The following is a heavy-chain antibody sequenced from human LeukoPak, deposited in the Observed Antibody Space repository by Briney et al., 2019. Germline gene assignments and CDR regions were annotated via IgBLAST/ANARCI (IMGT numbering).Heavy chain of an antibody. CDR2: IKEDGSVK. D-gene: IGHD4-11*01. Sequence: PGGSLRLSCAASGFTFSSFWMIWVRQAPGKGLEWVANIKEDGSVKNYVGSVKGRFTISRDNAKNSLFLQMNSLRAEDTAVYYCARERYGNYNWGQGTLVTVSS. V-gene: IGHV3-7*03. CDR1: GFTFSSFW. J-gene: IGHJ4*02. CDR3: ARERYGNYN.